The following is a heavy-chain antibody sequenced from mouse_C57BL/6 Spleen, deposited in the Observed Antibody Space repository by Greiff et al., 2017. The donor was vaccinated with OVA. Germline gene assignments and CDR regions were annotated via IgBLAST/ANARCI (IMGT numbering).Heavy chain of an antibody. V-gene: IGHV1-18*01. CDR1: GYTFTDYN. J-gene: IGHJ3*01. CDR2: INPNNGGT. Sequence: VQLKESGPELVKPGASVKIPCKASGYTFTDYNMDWVKQSHGKSLEWIGDINPNNGGTIYNQKFKGKATLTVDKSSSTAYMELRSLTSEDTAVYYCARRYYGSSYLWFAYWGQGTLVTVSA. D-gene: IGHD1-1*01. CDR3: ARRYYGSSYLWFAY.